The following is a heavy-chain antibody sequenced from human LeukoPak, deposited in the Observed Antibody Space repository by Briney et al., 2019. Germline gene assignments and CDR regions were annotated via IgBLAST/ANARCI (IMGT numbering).Heavy chain of an antibody. CDR2: SSTYTGDR. V-gene: IGHV1-18*01. Sequence: ASVKVSCNASGYSFTGYSITWVRQARGQGLEWMGWSSTYTGDRKVAQRLQRRLTMTTDTSTSTAYMELTSLESDDTAVYFCARFSSSWYSPYGMDVWGQGTTITVSS. D-gene: IGHD6-13*01. J-gene: IGHJ6*02. CDR1: GYSFTGYS. CDR3: ARFSSSWYSPYGMDV.